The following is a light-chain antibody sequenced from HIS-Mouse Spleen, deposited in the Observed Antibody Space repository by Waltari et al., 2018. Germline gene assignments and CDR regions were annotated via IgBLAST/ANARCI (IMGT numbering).Light chain of an antibody. V-gene: IGLV3-9*01. CDR3: QVWDSSTVV. CDR2: RDS. J-gene: IGLJ2*01. Sequence: SYELTQPLSVSVALGQTARITCGGNNIGRKNVHWYQQKPGQAPVLVIYRDSNRPSGIPERFSGSNSGNMATLTISRAQAGDEADYYCQVWDSSTVVFGGGTKLTVL. CDR1: NIGRKN.